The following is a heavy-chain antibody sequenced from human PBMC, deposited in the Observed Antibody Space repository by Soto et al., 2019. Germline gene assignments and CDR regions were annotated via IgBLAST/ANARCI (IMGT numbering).Heavy chain of an antibody. CDR2: MNPNSGNT. V-gene: IGHV1-8*01. CDR3: TRGRRFCSSTSCSYYFDF. CDR1: GYTFTTYH. Sequence: QVQLVQSGAEVKKPGASVKVSCKTSGYTFTTYHINWVRQAAGQGLEWMGWMNPNSGNTGLVQKFQGRLTITRNTSITTAYMELSSLRSEDTAIYSCTRGRRFCSSTSCSYYFDFWGQGTLVTVSS. D-gene: IGHD2-2*01. J-gene: IGHJ4*02.